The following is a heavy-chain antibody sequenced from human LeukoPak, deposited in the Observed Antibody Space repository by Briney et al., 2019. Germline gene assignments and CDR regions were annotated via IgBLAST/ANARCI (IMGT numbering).Heavy chain of an antibody. D-gene: IGHD6-6*01. CDR3: AKATASSPYSSSPDY. CDR1: GFTFDDYA. Sequence: HPGGSLRLSCAASGFTFDDYAMHWVRQAPGKGLEWVSGISWNSGSIGYADSVKGRFTISRDNAKNSLYLQMNSLRAEDTALYYCAKATASSPYSSSPDYWGQGTLVTVSS. V-gene: IGHV3-9*01. J-gene: IGHJ4*02. CDR2: ISWNSGSI.